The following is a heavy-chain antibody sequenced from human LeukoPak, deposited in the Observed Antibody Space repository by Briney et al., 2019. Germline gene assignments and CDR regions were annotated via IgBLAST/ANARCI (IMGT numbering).Heavy chain of an antibody. CDR3: ATLKPQYSSGWYGTYYFDY. CDR2: IIPIFGTA. Sequence: GASVKVSCKASGGTFSSYAISWVRQAPGQGLEWMGGIIPIFGTANYAQKFQGRVTITADESTSTAYMELSSLRSEDTAVYYCATLKPQYSSGWYGTYYFDYWGQGTLVTVSS. V-gene: IGHV1-69*13. CDR1: GGTFSSYA. D-gene: IGHD6-19*01. J-gene: IGHJ4*02.